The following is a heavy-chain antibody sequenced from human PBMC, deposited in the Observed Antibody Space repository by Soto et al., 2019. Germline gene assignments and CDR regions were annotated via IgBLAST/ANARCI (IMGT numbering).Heavy chain of an antibody. V-gene: IGHV3-66*01. CDR1: GGTVSNDH. CDR2: IYVGGDT. Sequence: LRLSCGVSGGTVSNDHMSWVLQVPGKGLEWVAVIYVGGDTFYADSVKGRFTISRDNSKNTLYLQMNGLRAEDTAIYYCVRENSGWSRAQGYWGQGTLVTVSS. J-gene: IGHJ4*02. CDR3: VRENSGWSRAQGY. D-gene: IGHD6-19*01.